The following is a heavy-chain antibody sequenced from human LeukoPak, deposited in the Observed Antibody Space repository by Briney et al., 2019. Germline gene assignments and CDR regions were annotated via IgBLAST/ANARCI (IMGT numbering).Heavy chain of an antibody. CDR2: ISYEGTSK. V-gene: IGHV3-30-3*01. CDR1: GLTQCFQT. CDR3: ARDGM. Sequence: GGSLPLLYGPSGLTQCFQTELGLRQAPGKGLEWVAVISYEGTSKYYADSVKGRFTISRDNSMNTLYLQMNSLRDDDTAVYYCARDGM. J-gene: IGHJ6*01.